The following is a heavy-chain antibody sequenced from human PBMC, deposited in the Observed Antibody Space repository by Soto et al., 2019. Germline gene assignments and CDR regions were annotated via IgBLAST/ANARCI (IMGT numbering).Heavy chain of an antibody. Sequence: PGGSMRLSCGASGFNFRLYPMAWVRQAPGKELEWVSSISGSGGSTFYADSVKGRFTISRDNSKNTLYLQMDTLRAGDSAVYYCAKAHTFRFYYFTGGDYWGQGTLVTVSS. D-gene: IGHD3-22*01. J-gene: IGHJ4*02. CDR2: ISGSGGST. V-gene: IGHV3-23*01. CDR1: GFNFRLYP. CDR3: AKAHTFRFYYFTGGDY.